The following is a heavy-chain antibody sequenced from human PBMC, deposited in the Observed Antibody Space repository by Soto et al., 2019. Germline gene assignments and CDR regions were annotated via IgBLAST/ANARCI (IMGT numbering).Heavy chain of an antibody. Sequence: GGSVRLSCAASGFPFSGSAIHWVRQASGKGLEWVGRIRSKDNNYATAYAASVKGRFTVSRDDSKNTAYLQMDSLKIEDTAMYYCTRFSMDLLRGLDPWGQGTLVTVSS. V-gene: IGHV3-73*01. CDR3: TRFSMDLLRGLDP. J-gene: IGHJ5*02. D-gene: IGHD2-15*01. CDR2: IRSKDNNYAT. CDR1: GFPFSGSA.